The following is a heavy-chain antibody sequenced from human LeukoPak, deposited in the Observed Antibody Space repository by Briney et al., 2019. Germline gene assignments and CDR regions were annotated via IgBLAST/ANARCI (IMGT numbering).Heavy chain of an antibody. CDR2: ISYDGSNK. CDR1: GFTFSSYA. J-gene: IGHJ4*02. V-gene: IGHV3-30-3*01. D-gene: IGHD5-18*01. CDR3: ARGGYHAYYLDY. Sequence: GGSLRLSCAASGFTFSSYAMHWVRQAPGKGLEWVAVISYDGSNKYYADSVKGRFTISRDNSKNTLYLQMNSLRAEDTAVYYCARGGYHAYYLDYWGQGSLATVSS.